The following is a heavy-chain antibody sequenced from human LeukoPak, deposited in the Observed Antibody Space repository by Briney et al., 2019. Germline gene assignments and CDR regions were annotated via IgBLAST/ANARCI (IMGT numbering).Heavy chain of an antibody. J-gene: IGHJ4*02. D-gene: IGHD6-13*01. Sequence: PETMSLTCTVSAGSISSNYWSCIRHPAGEEMEWIWRIYTSGGTNYNPSLKRRVTMSVDTSKNQSSLKLSSVTAADTAVYLCARDSSWYDYWGQGNLVTVSS. CDR2: IYTSGGT. CDR1: AGSISSNY. CDR3: ARDSSWYDY. V-gene: IGHV4-4*07.